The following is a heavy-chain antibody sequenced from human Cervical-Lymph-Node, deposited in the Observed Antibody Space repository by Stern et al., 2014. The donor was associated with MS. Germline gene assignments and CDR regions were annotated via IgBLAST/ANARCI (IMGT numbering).Heavy chain of an antibody. J-gene: IGHJ3*02. CDR1: GYSFTSYW. CDR3: ARHGLGWNDVAPPPEDAFDI. CDR2: INPGDSDT. V-gene: IGHV5-51*01. D-gene: IGHD1-1*01. Sequence: VQLGQSGAEVKKPGESLKISCKGSGYSFTSYWIGWVRQMPGKGLAWLGIINPGDSDTRYSPSFQGQVTISADKSISTAYLQWSSLKASDTAMYYCARHGLGWNDVAPPPEDAFDIWGQGTMVTVSS.